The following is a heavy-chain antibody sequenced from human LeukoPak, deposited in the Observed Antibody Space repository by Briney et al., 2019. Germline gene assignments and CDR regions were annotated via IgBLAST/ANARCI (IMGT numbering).Heavy chain of an antibody. V-gene: IGHV4-39*01. CDR3: ARRGSYYRIDY. CDR2: IYYGGST. D-gene: IGHD1-14*01. J-gene: IGHJ4*02. CDR1: GDSISSSSYY. Sequence: SETLSLTCTVSGDSISSSSYYWGWIRQPPGKGLEWIGSIYYGGSTYYNASLKSRVTISVDASKNQFSLKLSSVTAADTAVYYCARRGSYYRIDYWGQGTLVTVSS.